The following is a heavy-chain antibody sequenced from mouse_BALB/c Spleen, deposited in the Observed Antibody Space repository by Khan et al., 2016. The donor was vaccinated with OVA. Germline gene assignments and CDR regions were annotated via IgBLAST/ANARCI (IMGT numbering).Heavy chain of an antibody. D-gene: IGHD2-13*01. CDR2: ISSTGST. V-gene: IGHV3-2*02. Sequence: EVQLQESGPGLVKPSQSLSLTCTVTGYSITSDFAWNWIRQFPGNKLEWMGYISSTGSTSYSPSLKSRFSITRDTSKNQFFLHLNSVTPEDTATYYCARSLYYSDSYAMDYWGQGTSVTVSS. J-gene: IGHJ4*01. CDR3: ARSLYYSDSYAMDY. CDR1: GYSITSDFA.